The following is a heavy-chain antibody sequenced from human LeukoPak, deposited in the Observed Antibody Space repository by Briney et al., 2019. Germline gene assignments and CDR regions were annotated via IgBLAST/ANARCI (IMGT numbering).Heavy chain of an antibody. J-gene: IGHJ6*02. Sequence: ASVKVSCKASGYTFTVHYMHWVRQAPGQGLEWVGWINPNSGGTNYAQKFQGRVTMTGDTSISTAYMELSRLRSDDTAVYYCARGFLSYGMDVWGQGTTVTVSS. V-gene: IGHV1-2*02. CDR1: GYTFTVHY. D-gene: IGHD3-3*01. CDR2: INPNSGGT. CDR3: ARGFLSYGMDV.